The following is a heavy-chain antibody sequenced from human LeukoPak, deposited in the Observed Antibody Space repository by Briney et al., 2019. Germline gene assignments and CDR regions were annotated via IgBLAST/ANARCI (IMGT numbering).Heavy chain of an antibody. CDR3: ASLSIVLMVYAKRRDAFDI. CDR2: ISSSSSYI. D-gene: IGHD2-8*01. V-gene: IGHV3-21*01. CDR1: GFTFSSYS. Sequence: GGSLRLSCAASGFTFSSYSMNWVRQAPGKGLEWVSSISSSSSYIYYADSVKGRFTISRDNAKNSLYLQMNSLRAEDTAVYYCASLSIVLMVYAKRRDAFDIWGQGTMVTVSS. J-gene: IGHJ3*02.